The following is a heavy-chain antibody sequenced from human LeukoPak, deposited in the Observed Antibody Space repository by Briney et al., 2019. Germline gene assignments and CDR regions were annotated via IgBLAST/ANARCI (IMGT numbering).Heavy chain of an antibody. Sequence: GGSLRPSCAASGFTFSSYWMSWVRQAPGKGLEWVANIKQDGSEKYYVDSVKGRFTISRDNAKNSLYLQMNSLRAEDTAVYYCARGTEGYDYVWGSYRYLDYWGQGTLVTVSS. CDR1: GFTFSSYW. CDR3: ARGTEGYDYVWGSYRYLDY. D-gene: IGHD3-16*02. J-gene: IGHJ4*02. CDR2: IKQDGSEK. V-gene: IGHV3-7*03.